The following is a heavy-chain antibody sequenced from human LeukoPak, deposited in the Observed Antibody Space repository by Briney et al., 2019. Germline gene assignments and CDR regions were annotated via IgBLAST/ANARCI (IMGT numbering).Heavy chain of an antibody. D-gene: IGHD3-16*01. CDR1: GFTFSSYG. CDR3: ARGLNVNWFDP. CDR2: ISYDGSNE. V-gene: IGHV3-30*03. J-gene: IGHJ5*02. Sequence: GGSLRLSCAASGFTFSSYGLHWVRQAPGKGLEWVAVISYDGSNEFYADPVKGRFTISRDNSENTLYLQMNGLRAEDTAVYYCARGLNVNWFDPWGQGTLVIVSS.